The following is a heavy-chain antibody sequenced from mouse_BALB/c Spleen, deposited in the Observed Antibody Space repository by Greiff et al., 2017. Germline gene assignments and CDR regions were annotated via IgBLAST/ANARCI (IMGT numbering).Heavy chain of an antibody. J-gene: IGHJ1*01. Sequence: EVKLMESGGGLVQPGGSRKLSCAASGFTFSSFGMHWVRQAPEKGLEWVAYISSGSSTIYYADTVKGRFTISRDNPKNTLFLQMTSLRSEDTAMYYCARSGPPGYVDVWGAGTTVTVSS. CDR2: ISSGSSTI. D-gene: IGHD3-1*01. CDR1: GFTFSSFG. V-gene: IGHV5-17*02. CDR3: ARSGPPGYVDV.